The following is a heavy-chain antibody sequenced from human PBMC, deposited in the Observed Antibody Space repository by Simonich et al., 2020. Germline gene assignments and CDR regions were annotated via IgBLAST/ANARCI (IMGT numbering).Heavy chain of an antibody. V-gene: IGHV4-38-2*01. Sequence: QVQLQESGPGLVKPSETLSLTCAVSGYSISSGYYWGWIRQPPGKGLEWIGSIYHSGSTYYNPSLKSRVTLSVDTSKNQFSLKLSSVTAADTAVYYCARWAYSSSYFDYWGQGTLVTVSS. J-gene: IGHJ4*02. CDR2: IYHSGST. D-gene: IGHD6-6*01. CDR1: GYSISSGYY. CDR3: ARWAYSSSYFDY.